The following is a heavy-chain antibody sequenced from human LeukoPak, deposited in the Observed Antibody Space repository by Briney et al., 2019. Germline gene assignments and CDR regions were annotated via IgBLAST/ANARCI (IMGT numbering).Heavy chain of an antibody. CDR3: ARLGTGVFYYYYYMDV. D-gene: IGHD1/OR15-1a*01. J-gene: IGHJ6*03. Sequence: PSETLSLTCTVSGGSISSSSYYWGWIRQPPGKGLEWIGSIYYSGSTYYNPSLKSRVTISVDTSKNQFSLKLSSVTAADTAVYYCARLGTGVFYYYYYMDVWGKGTTVTVSS. CDR2: IYYSGST. V-gene: IGHV4-39*01. CDR1: GGSISSSSYY.